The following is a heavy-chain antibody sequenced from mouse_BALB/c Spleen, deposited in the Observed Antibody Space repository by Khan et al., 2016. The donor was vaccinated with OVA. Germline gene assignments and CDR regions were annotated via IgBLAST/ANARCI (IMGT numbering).Heavy chain of an antibody. D-gene: IGHD1-1*01. V-gene: IGHV7-3*02. CDR2: IRNKANGYTT. Sequence: EVELVESGGGLVQPGGSLRLSCATSGFTFTDYYMSWVRQPPGKALEWLGFIRNKANGYTTEYSASVKGRFTISRDNSPSIVYLQMNARRAEDSATYYCGRETGVDIYWCLDGWGAGTTGTVSA. CDR1: GFTFTDYY. J-gene: IGHJ1*01. CDR3: GRETGVDIYWCLDG.